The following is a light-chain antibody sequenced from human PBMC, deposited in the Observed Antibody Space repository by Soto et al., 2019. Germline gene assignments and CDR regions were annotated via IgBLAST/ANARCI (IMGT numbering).Light chain of an antibody. CDR1: SSNIGAGHD. CDR3: SSYTSSSTRV. J-gene: IGLJ1*01. V-gene: IGLV1-40*01. Sequence: QSVLTQPPSVSGAPGQRVTISCTGSSSNIGAGHDVHWYQQLPGTAPKLLIYGNGNRPSGVSNRFSGSKSGNTASLTISGLQAEDEADYYCSSYTSSSTRVFGTGTKVTVL. CDR2: GNG.